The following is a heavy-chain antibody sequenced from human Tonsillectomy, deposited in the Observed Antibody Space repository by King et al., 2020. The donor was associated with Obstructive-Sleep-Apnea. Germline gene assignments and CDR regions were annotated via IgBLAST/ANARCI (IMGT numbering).Heavy chain of an antibody. CDR3: ARAFYDILSSNYSPQDF. J-gene: IGHJ6*03. CDR2: MNSNSGDT. Sequence: GQLVQSGAEVKKPGASVKVSCKASGYTFTSYDVNWVRQATGQGLEWMGWMNSNSGDTGYALKFHGRHTMTRNTSTNTAYMELSSLRSEDTAVYYCARAFYDILSSNYSPQDFGGKGTTAPSSS. V-gene: IGHV1-8*01. D-gene: IGHD3-9*01. CDR1: GYTFTSYD.